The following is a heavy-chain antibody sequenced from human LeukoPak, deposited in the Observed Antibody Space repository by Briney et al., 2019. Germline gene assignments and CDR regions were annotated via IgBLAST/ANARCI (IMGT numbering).Heavy chain of an antibody. CDR2: IYSGSST. V-gene: IGHV3-53*01. D-gene: IGHD2-21*02. Sequence: GGSLRLSCAASGFTVGTNYMSWVRQAPGKGPEWVSLIYSGSSTYYADSVKGRFTISRDNSKNTLYLQMNSLRAEDTAVYYCARDRLAYCGGDCRKSWYFDLWGRGTLVTVSS. CDR3: ARDRLAYCGGDCRKSWYFDL. J-gene: IGHJ2*01. CDR1: GFTVGTNY.